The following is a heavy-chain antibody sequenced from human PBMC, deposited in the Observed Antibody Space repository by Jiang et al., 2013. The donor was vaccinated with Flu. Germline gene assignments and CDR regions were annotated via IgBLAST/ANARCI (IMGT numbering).Heavy chain of an antibody. Sequence: TLSLTCTVSGGSISSSSYYWGWIRQPLGKGLEWIGSIYYSGSTYYNPSLKSRVTISVDTSKNQFSLKLSSVTAADTAVYYCASGMATRFDYWGQGTLVTVSS. D-gene: IGHD5-12*01. CDR3: ASGMATRFDY. J-gene: IGHJ4*02. V-gene: IGHV4-39*01. CDR1: GGSISSSSYY. CDR2: IYYSGST.